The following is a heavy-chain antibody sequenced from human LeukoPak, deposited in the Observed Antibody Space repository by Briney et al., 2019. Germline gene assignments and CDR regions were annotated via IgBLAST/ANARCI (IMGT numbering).Heavy chain of an antibody. D-gene: IGHD2-15*01. Sequence: SETLSLTCTVSGGSISSSSYYWGWIRQPPGEGLEWIGSIYYSGSTYYNPSLKSRVTISVDTSKNQFSLKLSSVTAADTAVYYCARRDKIGGRYFDYWGQGTLVTVSS. CDR3: ARRDKIGGRYFDY. CDR2: IYYSGST. CDR1: GGSISSSSYY. V-gene: IGHV4-39*01. J-gene: IGHJ4*02.